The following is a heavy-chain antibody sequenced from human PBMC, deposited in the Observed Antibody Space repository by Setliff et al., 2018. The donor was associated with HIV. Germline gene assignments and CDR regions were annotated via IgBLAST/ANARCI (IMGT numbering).Heavy chain of an antibody. Sequence: ASVKVSCKASGYSFTSYGVSWVRQAPGQGLEWMGWISAYNVNTNYAQKLQGRVTMTTDTSTRTAYLELRSLRSDDTAVYYCARGTTPLGWFDPWGQGTLVTVSS. V-gene: IGHV1-18*01. CDR1: GYSFTSYG. D-gene: IGHD2-2*01. J-gene: IGHJ5*02. CDR3: ARGTTPLGWFDP. CDR2: ISAYNVNT.